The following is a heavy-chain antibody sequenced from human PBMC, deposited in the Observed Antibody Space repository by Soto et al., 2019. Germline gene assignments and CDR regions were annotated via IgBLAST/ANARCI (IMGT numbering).Heavy chain of an antibody. J-gene: IGHJ1*01. CDR3: VKDESINWYSGHFRH. V-gene: IGHV3-9*01. CDR2: IYWNSGSI. CDR1: GFTFNTHW. Sequence: GGSLRLSCTASGFTFNTHWMHWVRQAPGKGLVWVSRIYWNSGSIGYADSVKGRFAISRDNAKNSLHLQMNSLRAEDTAFYYCVKDESINWYSGHFRHWGQGTLVTVS. D-gene: IGHD6-13*01.